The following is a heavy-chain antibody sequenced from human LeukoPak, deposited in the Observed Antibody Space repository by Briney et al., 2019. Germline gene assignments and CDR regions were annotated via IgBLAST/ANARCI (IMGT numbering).Heavy chain of an antibody. Sequence: GGSLRPSCAASGFTFSSYSMNWVRQAPGKGLEWVSSISSSSSYIYYADSVKGRFTISRDNAKNSLYLQMNSLRAEDTAVYYCATDPRIPPEDWGQGTLVTVSS. CDR3: ATDPRIPPED. D-gene: IGHD2-2*02. CDR2: ISSSSSYI. V-gene: IGHV3-21*01. J-gene: IGHJ4*02. CDR1: GFTFSSYS.